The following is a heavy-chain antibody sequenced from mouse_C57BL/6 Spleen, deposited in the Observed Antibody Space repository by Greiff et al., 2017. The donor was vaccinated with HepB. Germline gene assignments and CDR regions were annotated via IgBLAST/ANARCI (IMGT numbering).Heavy chain of an antibody. J-gene: IGHJ3*01. CDR3: ARSHYYGSSNPFAY. V-gene: IGHV7-3*01. Sequence: EVMLVESGGGLVQPGGSLSLSCAASGFTFTDYYMSWVRQPPGKALEWLGFIRNKANGYTTEYSASVKGRFTISRDNSQSILYLQMNALRAEDSATYYCARSHYYGSSNPFAYWGQGTLVTVSA. CDR2: IRNKANGYTT. CDR1: GFTFTDYY. D-gene: IGHD1-1*01.